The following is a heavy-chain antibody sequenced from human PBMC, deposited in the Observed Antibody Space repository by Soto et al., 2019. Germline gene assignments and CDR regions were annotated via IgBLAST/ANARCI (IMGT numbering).Heavy chain of an antibody. V-gene: IGHV6-1*01. J-gene: IGHJ4*02. CDR1: AHRVSSNRVA. CDR2: PCYRSKGYN. D-gene: IGHD2-2*02. Sequence: SQTLSLTCAISAHRVSSNRVASNWIRQSPLRGLEWVGRPCYRSKGYNYYAVSVKSRITINPDTPKNHFSLQLNSVTPVDTAVYYCAREVVVPAAIGFDYGGQGTMVTVS. CDR3: AREVVVPAAIGFDY.